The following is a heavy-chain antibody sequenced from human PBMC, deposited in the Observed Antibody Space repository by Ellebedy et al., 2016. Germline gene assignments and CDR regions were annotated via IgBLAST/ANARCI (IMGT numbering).Heavy chain of an antibody. Sequence: ASVNVSCXASGYTFTSYGISWVRQAPGEGLEWMGWISVYNGNRNYAQKFQGRVTMTTDTSTSTAYMELRSLRSDDTAVYYCAKTSGWGYGENWGQGTLVTVSS. CDR3: AKTSGWGYGEN. CDR1: GYTFTSYG. V-gene: IGHV1-18*01. CDR2: ISVYNGNR. D-gene: IGHD3-10*01. J-gene: IGHJ4*02.